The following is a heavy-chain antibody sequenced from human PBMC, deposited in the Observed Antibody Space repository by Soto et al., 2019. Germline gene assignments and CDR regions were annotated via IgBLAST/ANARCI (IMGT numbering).Heavy chain of an antibody. Sequence: QVQLVQSGAEVKKPGSSVKVSCKASGGTFSSYTISWVRQAPGQGLEWMGRIIPILGIANYAQKFQGRVTITADKSTSTAYMELSSLRSEDTAVYYCARAKVAADGGVDYWGQGTLVTVSS. CDR1: GGTFSSYT. D-gene: IGHD6-13*01. V-gene: IGHV1-69*02. CDR2: IIPILGIA. CDR3: ARAKVAADGGVDY. J-gene: IGHJ4*02.